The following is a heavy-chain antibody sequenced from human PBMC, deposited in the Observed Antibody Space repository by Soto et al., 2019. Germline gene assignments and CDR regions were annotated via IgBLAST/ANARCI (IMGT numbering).Heavy chain of an antibody. CDR1: GFLFSAYT. Sequence: GGSLRLSCAASGFLFSAYTMHWVRQAPGKGLVWVSRINSDGTKTSYADSVKGRFTISRDNAKNTVYLQMNSLRAEDTAVYYCATVATNSYNWLDPWGQGTLVTVSS. D-gene: IGHD5-12*01. J-gene: IGHJ5*02. CDR3: ATVATNSYNWLDP. CDR2: INSDGTKT. V-gene: IGHV3-74*01.